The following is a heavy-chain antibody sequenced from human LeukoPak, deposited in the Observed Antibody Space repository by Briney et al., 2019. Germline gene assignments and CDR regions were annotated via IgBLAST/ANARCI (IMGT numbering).Heavy chain of an antibody. J-gene: IGHJ4*02. CDR1: GYTFTGYY. V-gene: IGHV1-2*02. Sequence: ASVKVSCTASGYTFTGYYMHWVRQAPGQGLEWMGWINPNSGGTNYAQKFQGRVTMTRDTSISTAYMELSRLRSDDTAVYYCARESRYYYDSSGDYWGQGTLVNVSS. CDR3: ARESRYYYDSSGDY. D-gene: IGHD3-22*01. CDR2: INPNSGGT.